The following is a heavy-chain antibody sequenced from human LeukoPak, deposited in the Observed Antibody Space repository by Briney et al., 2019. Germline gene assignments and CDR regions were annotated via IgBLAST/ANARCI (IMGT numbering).Heavy chain of an antibody. J-gene: IGHJ5*02. CDR3: ARHLSVGGYYSQPQYTWFDP. CDR1: GGAISSSTYY. D-gene: IGHD3-22*01. Sequence: PSETLYLTCTVSGGAISSSTYYWGWIRQPPGKGLEWIGSTYYSGSTYYNSSLKSRVTISVDTSKNQFSLKLSSVTAADTAVYYCARHLSVGGYYSQPQYTWFDPWSQGTLVTVSS. CDR2: TYYSGST. V-gene: IGHV4-39*01.